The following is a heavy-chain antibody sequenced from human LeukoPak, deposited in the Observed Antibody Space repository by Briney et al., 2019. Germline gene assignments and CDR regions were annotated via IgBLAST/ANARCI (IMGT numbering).Heavy chain of an antibody. V-gene: IGHV3-53*01. Sequence: PGGSLRLSCAASGFTISSNYMSWVRQAPGKGLEWVSVIYSGGSTYYKESVKGRFTISRDNSKNTLYLQMNSLRAEDTAVYYCARGGPGYDYFDYWGQGTLVTVSS. D-gene: IGHD5-18*01. CDR1: GFTISSNY. CDR2: IYSGGST. CDR3: ARGGPGYDYFDY. J-gene: IGHJ4*02.